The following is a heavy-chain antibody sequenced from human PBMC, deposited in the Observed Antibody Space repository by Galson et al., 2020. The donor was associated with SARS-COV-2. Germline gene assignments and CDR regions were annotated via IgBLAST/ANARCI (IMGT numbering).Heavy chain of an antibody. Sequence: TGGSLRLSCAASGFSFDDYGMPWVRHAPGKGLEWVCLISGDGSNRYYADSVKGRFTISRDNTRNSVYLQMNSLGTEDTALYYCAKTERIYSSGYYHYWYFDLWGRGTLVTVSS. CDR1: GFSFDDYG. J-gene: IGHJ2*01. CDR2: ISGDGSNR. CDR3: AKTERIYSSGYYHYWYFDL. D-gene: IGHD3-22*01. V-gene: IGHV3-43*02.